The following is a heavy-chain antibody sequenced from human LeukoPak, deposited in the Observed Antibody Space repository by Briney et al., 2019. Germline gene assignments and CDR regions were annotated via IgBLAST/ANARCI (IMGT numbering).Heavy chain of an antibody. J-gene: IGHJ6*03. D-gene: IGHD3-10*01. CDR1: GGSISSSSYY. CDR2: IYYSGST. V-gene: IGHV4-39*01. CDR3: ARQFDSYFYYYLDV. Sequence: SETLSLTCTVSGGSISSSSYYWGWIRQPPGKGLEWIGSIYYSGSTYYNPSLRSRVTISVDTSKNQFSLKLSSVTAADTAVYYCARQFDSYFYYYLDVWGTGTTVTVSS.